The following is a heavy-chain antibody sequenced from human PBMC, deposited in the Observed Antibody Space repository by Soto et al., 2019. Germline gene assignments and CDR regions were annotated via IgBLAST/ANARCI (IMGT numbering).Heavy chain of an antibody. CDR1: GGSFKCGSYS. CDR2: VYHTESP. J-gene: IGHJ4*02. CDR3: AREFAYFDS. D-gene: IGHD3-16*01. V-gene: IGHV4-61*01. Sequence: SETLSITCTVSGGSFKCGSYSWRWIRQPPGKGLEWIGYVYHTESPSYTPSLKSRVSISMDTSNNQSSLNLDSVTAADTAVYFCAREFAYFDSWGQGTLVTVYS.